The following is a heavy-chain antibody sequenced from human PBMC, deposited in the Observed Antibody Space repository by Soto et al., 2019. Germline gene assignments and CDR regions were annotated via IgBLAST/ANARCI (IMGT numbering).Heavy chain of an antibody. CDR2: INDDGSST. CDR1: GFTFSVYW. D-gene: IGHD1-1*01. J-gene: IGHJ4*02. CDR3: TRGPRSTSTGTGAF. V-gene: IGHV3-74*01. Sequence: PGGTLRLFCAASGFTFSVYWMHWVRQVPGKGPEWVSRINDDGSSTNYAVSVKGRFTISRDNAKNTLYLQMYYLRAEDTAVYYCTRGPRSTSTGTGAFWGQGTLVTVSS.